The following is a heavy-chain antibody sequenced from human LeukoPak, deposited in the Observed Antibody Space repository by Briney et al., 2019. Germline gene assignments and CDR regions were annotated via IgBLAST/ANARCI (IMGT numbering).Heavy chain of an antibody. D-gene: IGHD6-13*01. J-gene: IGHJ4*02. CDR2: ISSSSSYI. Sequence: ETGGSLRLSCAASGFTFSSYSMNWVRQAPGKGLEWVSSISSSSSYIYYADSVKGRFTISRDNAKNSLYLQMNSLRAEDTAVYYCARDLYSSGWYGEVRYCGQGTLVTVSS. CDR1: GFTFSSYS. CDR3: ARDLYSSGWYGEVRY. V-gene: IGHV3-21*01.